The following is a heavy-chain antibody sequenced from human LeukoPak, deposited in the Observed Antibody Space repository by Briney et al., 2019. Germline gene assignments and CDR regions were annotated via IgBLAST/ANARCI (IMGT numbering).Heavy chain of an antibody. CDR1: GGTFSSYA. Sequence: VASVKVSCKASGGTFSSYAISWVRQAPGQGLEWMGGIIPIFGTANYAQKFQGRVTITADESTSTAYMELSSLRSEDTAVYYCATPRGAYSSGWYPLGYWGQGTLVTVSS. V-gene: IGHV1-69*13. CDR3: ATPRGAYSSGWYPLGY. CDR2: IIPIFGTA. J-gene: IGHJ4*02. D-gene: IGHD6-19*01.